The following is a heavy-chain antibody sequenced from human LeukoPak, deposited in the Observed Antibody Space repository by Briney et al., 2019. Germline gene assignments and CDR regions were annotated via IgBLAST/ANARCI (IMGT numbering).Heavy chain of an antibody. Sequence: SETLSLTCTVSGGSISSYYWSWIRQPPGKGLEWIGYTYYSGSTNYNPSLKSRVTISVDTSKNQFSLKLSSVTAADTAVYYCARQGILRYFDWERWFDPWGQGTLVTVSS. J-gene: IGHJ5*02. CDR3: ARQGILRYFDWERWFDP. D-gene: IGHD3-9*01. CDR2: TYYSGST. V-gene: IGHV4-59*08. CDR1: GGSISSYY.